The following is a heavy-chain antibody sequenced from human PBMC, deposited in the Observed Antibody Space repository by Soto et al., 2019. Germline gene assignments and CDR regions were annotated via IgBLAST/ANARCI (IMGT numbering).Heavy chain of an antibody. J-gene: IGHJ6*02. CDR2: ISYDGTSK. CDR3: AKDLQSYGDYDYYCYGMDV. CDR1: GFTFSTYG. Sequence: QVQLVESGGGEVQPGRSLTISCAASGFTFSTYGMHWVRQTPGKGLEWVAVISYDGTSKFYSDSVKGRFTISRDNFKNTLNLQMNSLRADDTAVYSCAKDLQSYGDYDYYCYGMDVWGLGTRVTVSS. D-gene: IGHD4-17*01. V-gene: IGHV3-30*18.